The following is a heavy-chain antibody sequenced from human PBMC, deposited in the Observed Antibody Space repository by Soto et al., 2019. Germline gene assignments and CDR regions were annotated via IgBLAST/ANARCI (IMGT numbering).Heavy chain of an antibody. CDR3: SWTAGY. CDR2: IKQDGSEK. CDR1: TVSLRSDW. Sequence: GGSLRLCCAPSTVSLRSDWMKWVRQAPGKGLEWVATIKQDGSEKYYVDSVKGRFTISRDNTKNSLYLQMNSLRAEDTAVYYCSWTAGYWGQGTPVTVSS. V-gene: IGHV3-7*01. J-gene: IGHJ4*02.